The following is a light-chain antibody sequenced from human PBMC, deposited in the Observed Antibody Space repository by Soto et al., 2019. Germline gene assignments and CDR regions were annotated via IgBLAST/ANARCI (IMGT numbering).Light chain of an antibody. J-gene: IGKJ5*01. V-gene: IGKV3-11*01. CDR3: QQLNSFQIT. CDR2: SAS. CDR1: QSVDSH. Sequence: ETVLTQSPASRCLSQGDRATFSYRASQSVDSHLVWYQQKPGQAPRLLIFSASNRATGIPVRFSGSGSGTDFTLAISRLEPEDFATYYCQQLNSFQITFGQGTRLEI.